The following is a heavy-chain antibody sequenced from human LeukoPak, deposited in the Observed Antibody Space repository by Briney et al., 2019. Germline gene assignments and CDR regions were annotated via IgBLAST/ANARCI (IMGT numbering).Heavy chain of an antibody. CDR1: GGTFSSYA. V-gene: IGHV1-69*05. J-gene: IGHJ4*02. Sequence: ASMKVSCKASGGTFSSYAISWVRQAPGQGLEWMGGIIPIFGTANYAQKFQGRVTITTDESTSTAYMELSSLRSEDTAVYYCAINYYDSSGYLGYWGQGTLVTVSS. CDR2: IIPIFGTA. D-gene: IGHD3-22*01. CDR3: AINYYDSSGYLGY.